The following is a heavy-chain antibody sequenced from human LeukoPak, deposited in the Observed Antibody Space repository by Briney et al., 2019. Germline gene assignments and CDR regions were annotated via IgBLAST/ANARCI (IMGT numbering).Heavy chain of an antibody. D-gene: IGHD3-22*01. CDR1: GFTFSSYS. J-gene: IGHJ5*02. Sequence: GGSLRLSCAASGFTFSSYSMNWVRQAPGKGLEWVSSISSSSSYIYYADSVKGRFTISRDNAKNSLYLQMNSLRAEDTAVYYCARIGSIPYYYDSSGYSYNWFDPWGQGTLVTVSS. CDR3: ARIGSIPYYYDSSGYSYNWFDP. V-gene: IGHV3-21*01. CDR2: ISSSSSYI.